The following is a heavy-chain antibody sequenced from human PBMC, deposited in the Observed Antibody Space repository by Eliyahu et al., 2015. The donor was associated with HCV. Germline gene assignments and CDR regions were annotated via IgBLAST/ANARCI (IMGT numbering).Heavy chain of an antibody. J-gene: IGHJ1*01. Sequence: QLLLQEAGPGLVKPSETLSLTCIVSGDSISSVDHYWGWIRQPPGKGLECLGNILYNGRAFYNPSLRSRVTISVDTSKNQFSLKLTSVTAADTAVYYCARHEYSKNTDSWGQGTLVTVSS. CDR2: ILYNGRA. V-gene: IGHV4-39*01. CDR1: GDSISSVDHY. D-gene: IGHD6-6*01. CDR3: ARHEYSKNTDS.